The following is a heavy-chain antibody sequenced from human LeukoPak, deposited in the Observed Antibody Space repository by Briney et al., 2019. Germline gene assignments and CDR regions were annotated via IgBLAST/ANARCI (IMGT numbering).Heavy chain of an antibody. J-gene: IGHJ4*02. CDR3: ARGPRGYVFY. Sequence: SETLSLTCAVYGGSFSGYYWSWIRQPPGKGLEWIGEINHSGSTNYNPSLKSRVTISVDTSKNQFSLKLSSGTAADTAVYYFARGPRGYVFYWGQGTLVTVSS. D-gene: IGHD5-12*01. CDR1: GGSFSGYY. V-gene: IGHV4-34*01. CDR2: INHSGST.